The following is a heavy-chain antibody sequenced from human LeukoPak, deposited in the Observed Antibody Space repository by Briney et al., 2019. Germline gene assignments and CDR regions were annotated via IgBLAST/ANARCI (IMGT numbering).Heavy chain of an antibody. CDR3: ARLSIAAPH. CDR2: INHSGST. V-gene: IGHV4-34*01. J-gene: IGHJ4*02. Sequence: PSETLSLTCAVYGGSFSGYYWSWIRQPPGKGLEWIGEINHSGSTNYNPSHKSRVTISVDTSKNQFSLKLSSVTAADTAVYYCARLSIAAPHWGQGTLVTVSS. CDR1: GGSFSGYY. D-gene: IGHD6-6*01.